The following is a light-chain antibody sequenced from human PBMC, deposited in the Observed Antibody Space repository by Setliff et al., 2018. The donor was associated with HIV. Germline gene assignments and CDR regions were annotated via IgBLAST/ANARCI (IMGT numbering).Light chain of an antibody. Sequence: QSALAQPASVSGSPGQSISISCTGTSSDVGASKYVSWYQHHPGKAPKLMIYDVNRRPSGVPHRFSGSKSGNTASLNISGLQAEDEADYYCCSYRHDNTYVFGTGTKVTVL. CDR3: CSYRHDNTYV. CDR2: DVN. J-gene: IGLJ1*01. V-gene: IGLV2-14*03. CDR1: SSDVGASKY.